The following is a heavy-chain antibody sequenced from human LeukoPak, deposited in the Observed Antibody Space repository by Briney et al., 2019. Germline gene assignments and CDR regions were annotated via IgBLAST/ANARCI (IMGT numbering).Heavy chain of an antibody. V-gene: IGHV3-66*01. D-gene: IGHD5-18*01. CDR3: ARDSRWIQFDY. CDR2: IYSGGST. CDR1: GFTVSSNY. Sequence: GGSLRLSCAASGFTVSSNYMSWVRQAPGKGLEWVSVIYSGGSTYYADSVKGRFTISRDNSKNTLYLQMNSLRADDTAVYYCARDSRWIQFDYWGQGTPVTVSS. J-gene: IGHJ4*02.